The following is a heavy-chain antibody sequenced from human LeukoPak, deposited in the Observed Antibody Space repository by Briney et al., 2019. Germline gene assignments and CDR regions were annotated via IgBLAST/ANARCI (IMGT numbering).Heavy chain of an antibody. J-gene: IGHJ4*02. Sequence: ASVKVSCKASGFTFTNSAIQWVRQVRGQRLEWIGWIVVGGGKTNYAQKFQERVTISRDMSTSTAYMELSSLRYDDTAVYYCAADDLTRVYWGLGTLITVSS. CDR3: AADDLTRVY. CDR2: IVVGGGKT. V-gene: IGHV1-58*02. CDR1: GFTFTNSA.